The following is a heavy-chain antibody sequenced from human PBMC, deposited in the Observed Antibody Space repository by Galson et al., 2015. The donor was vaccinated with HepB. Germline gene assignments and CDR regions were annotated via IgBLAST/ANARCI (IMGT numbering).Heavy chain of an antibody. CDR1: GYTFTSYG. V-gene: IGHV1-18*04. CDR3: ARGLKEYGDYVDEKNPEGLLPATAILYDY. CDR2: ISAYNGNT. J-gene: IGHJ4*02. Sequence: SVKVSCKASGYTFTSYGISWVRQAPGQGLEWMGWISAYNGNTNYAQKLQGRVTMTTDTSTSTAYMELRSLRSDDTAVYYCARGLKEYGDYVDEKNPEGLLPATAILYDYWGQGTLVTVSS. D-gene: IGHD4-17*01.